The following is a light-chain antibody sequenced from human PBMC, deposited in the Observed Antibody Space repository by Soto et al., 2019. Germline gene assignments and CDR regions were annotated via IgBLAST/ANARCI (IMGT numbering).Light chain of an antibody. Sequence: QSVLTQPPSASGTPGQRVTISCSGSDANIGSNFGCWYQQVPGMAPKLLIYRNDRRPSGVPDRFSGSKSGTTASLAISGLRSDDEGDYYCAAWDDTLTVLFGGGTKLTVL. V-gene: IGLV1-47*01. CDR2: RND. CDR1: DANIGSNF. J-gene: IGLJ2*01. CDR3: AAWDDTLTVL.